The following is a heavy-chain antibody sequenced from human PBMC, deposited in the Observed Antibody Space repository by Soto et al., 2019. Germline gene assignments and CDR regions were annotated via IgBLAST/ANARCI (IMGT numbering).Heavy chain of an antibody. CDR2: ISGGGGIT. J-gene: IGHJ1*01. D-gene: IGHD2-2*01. Sequence: EVQLLESGGGVEQPGGSLRLSCVASGLTFHNYGMTWVRQAPGKGLEWVSGISGGGGITYYADSVRGRFTISRDDSKNKLYMRMNSLIAEDTAVYYCAKVSSGLGVLPDALKGGQGTLVTVSS. CDR1: GLTFHNYG. V-gene: IGHV3-23*01. CDR3: AKVSSGLGVLPDALK.